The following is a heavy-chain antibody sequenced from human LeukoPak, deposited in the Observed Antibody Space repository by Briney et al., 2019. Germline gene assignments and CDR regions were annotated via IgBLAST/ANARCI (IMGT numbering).Heavy chain of an antibody. D-gene: IGHD2-15*01. Sequence: PGRSLRLSCAASGFTFSSYGMHWVRQAPGKGLEWVAVIWYDGSNKYYADSVKGRFTISRDTSKNILSLQLNGLRAEDTAVYYCARGGGYYPIDYWGQGTLVTVSS. V-gene: IGHV3-33*01. CDR2: IWYDGSNK. J-gene: IGHJ4*02. CDR3: ARGGGYYPIDY. CDR1: GFTFSSYG.